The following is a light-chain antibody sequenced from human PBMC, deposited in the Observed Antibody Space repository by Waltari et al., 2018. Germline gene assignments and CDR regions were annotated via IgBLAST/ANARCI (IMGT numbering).Light chain of an antibody. J-gene: IGKJ1*01. Sequence: DVQMTQSPSTLSASVGDRITITCRASQSIGGWFAWYQQKPGKVPKLLIYKAYSLESGVPSRFSGSGSGTELTLTISSLQPDDFATYYCQQYDKYRTFGQGTKVEIK. CDR3: QQYDKYRT. CDR2: KAY. CDR1: QSIGGW. V-gene: IGKV1-5*03.